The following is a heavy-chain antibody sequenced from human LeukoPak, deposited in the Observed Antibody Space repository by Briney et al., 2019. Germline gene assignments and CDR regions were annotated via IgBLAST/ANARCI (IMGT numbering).Heavy chain of an antibody. CDR3: TTDVWTAVSSDY. J-gene: IGHJ4*02. D-gene: IGHD6-13*01. CDR1: GLTSCNAW. Sequence: PVRSLRLPSAASGLTSCNAWMSGGCQAPREGEGRVVRIKSKTDGGTTDYTAPVKSRFTISRDDSKNTLYLQMNSLKTEDTGVYYCTTDVWTAVSSDYWGQGTPVTVSS. V-gene: IGHV3-15*01. CDR2: IKSKTDGGTT.